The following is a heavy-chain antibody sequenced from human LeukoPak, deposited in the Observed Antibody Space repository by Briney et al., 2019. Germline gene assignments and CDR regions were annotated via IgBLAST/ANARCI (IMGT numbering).Heavy chain of an antibody. V-gene: IGHV4-59*08. J-gene: IGHJ6*03. D-gene: IGHD6-19*01. CDR3: ARTVDSSGWYPYYYYMDV. Sequence: SETLSLTCSVSGDSINNYYWSWIRQPPGKGPEWIGYIFYTGSTNYNPSLKSRVTISVDTSKNQFSLKLSSVTAADTAVYYCARTVDSSGWYPYYYYMDVWGKGTTVTVSS. CDR2: IFYTGST. CDR1: GDSINNYY.